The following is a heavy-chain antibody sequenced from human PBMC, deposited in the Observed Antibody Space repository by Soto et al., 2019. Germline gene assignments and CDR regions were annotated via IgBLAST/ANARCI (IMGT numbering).Heavy chain of an antibody. CDR1: GGSISSGGYY. CDR3: ARIESGDFGYFDY. CDR2: IYYSGST. V-gene: IGHV4-31*03. Sequence: QVQLQESGPGLVKPSQTLSLTCTVSGGSISSGGYYWSWIRQHPGKGLEWIGYIYYSGSTYYNPSLQSRVTISVDASKNQFSLKLSSVTAEDTAVYYCARIESGDFGYFDYWGQGTLVTVSS. J-gene: IGHJ4*02. D-gene: IGHD3-10*01.